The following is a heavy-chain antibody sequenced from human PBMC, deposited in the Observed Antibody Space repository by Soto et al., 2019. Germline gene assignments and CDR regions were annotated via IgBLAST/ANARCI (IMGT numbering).Heavy chain of an antibody. J-gene: IGHJ5*02. CDR2: ISGSGGST. Sequence: EVQLLESGGGLVQPGGYLRLYCAASGFTFSSYAMSWVRQAPGKGLEWVSAISGSGGSTYYADSVKGRFTISRDNSKNTLYLQMNSLRAEDTAVYYCAKDVYSNYGGWFDPWGQGTLVTVSS. V-gene: IGHV3-23*01. D-gene: IGHD4-4*01. CDR1: GFTFSSYA. CDR3: AKDVYSNYGGWFDP.